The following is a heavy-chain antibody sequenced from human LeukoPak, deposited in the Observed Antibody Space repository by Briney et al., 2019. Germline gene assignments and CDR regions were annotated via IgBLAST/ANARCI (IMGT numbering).Heavy chain of an antibody. J-gene: IGHJ4*02. CDR2: MSGTGGST. CDR3: AKGRIYSSNQPPFDS. V-gene: IGHV3-23*01. D-gene: IGHD6-13*01. Sequence: GGSLRLSCAASGFTFNNYAMSWVRQSPGRGLEWVSTMSGTGGSTYYADSVKGRFTISRDYSNNTLYLQMNSLRAEDTAVYYCAKGRIYSSNQPPFDSWGQGTLVTVSS. CDR1: GFTFNNYA.